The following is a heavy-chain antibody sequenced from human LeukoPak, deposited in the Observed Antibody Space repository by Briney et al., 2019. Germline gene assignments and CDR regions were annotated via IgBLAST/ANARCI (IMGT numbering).Heavy chain of an antibody. D-gene: IGHD1-26*01. CDR1: GGSISSSSYY. CDR2: IYYSGST. J-gene: IGHJ6*02. V-gene: IGHV4-39*01. CDR3: ARQGASNRIGNYYYYGMDV. Sequence: SETLSLTYTVPGGSISSSSYYWGWIRQPPGKGLEGIGSIYYSGSTYYNPSLKSRVTISVDTSKNQFSLKLSSVTAADTAVYYCARQGASNRIGNYYYYGMDVWGQGTTVTVSS.